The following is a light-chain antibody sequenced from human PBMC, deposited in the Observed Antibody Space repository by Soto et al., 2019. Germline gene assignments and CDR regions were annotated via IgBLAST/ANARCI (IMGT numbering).Light chain of an antibody. Sequence: DIQMTQSPSTLSASVGDRVTITCRASQSISSWLAWYQQKPGKAPKLLIYAASSLQSGVPSRFSGSGSGTDFTLTISSLQPDDFATYYCQQYVSYSRTFGQGTKVDI. CDR2: AAS. CDR3: QQYVSYSRT. J-gene: IGKJ1*01. CDR1: QSISSW. V-gene: IGKV1-5*01.